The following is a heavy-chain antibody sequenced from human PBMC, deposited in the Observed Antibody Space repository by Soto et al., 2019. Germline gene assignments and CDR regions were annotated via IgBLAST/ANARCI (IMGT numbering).Heavy chain of an antibody. V-gene: IGHV3-21*01. Sequence: EVQLVESGGGLVKPGGSLRLSCAASGFTFSSYSMNWVRQAPGKGLEGVSSISSSSSYIYYADSVKGRFTISSDNAKNSLYLQKNSLRAEDAAVYYCARETEHDYWGHGSLVTVSS. CDR3: ARETEHDY. CDR2: ISSSSSYI. J-gene: IGHJ4*01. CDR1: GFTFSSYS.